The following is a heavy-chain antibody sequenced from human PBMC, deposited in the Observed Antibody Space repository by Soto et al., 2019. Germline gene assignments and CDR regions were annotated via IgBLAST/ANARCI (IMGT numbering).Heavy chain of an antibody. D-gene: IGHD2-15*01. CDR2: IDYNGVT. CDR3: GKVLVGATGHTDSDS. CDR1: GGSIYRSGYY. V-gene: IGHV4-39*01. J-gene: IGHJ4*02. Sequence: SETLSLTCTVSGGSIYRSGYYWGWIRQPPGRGLEWIGNIDYNGVTYSNPSLKSRVTISRDTSKNQFSLKLTSVTAADTALYYCGKVLVGATGHTDSDSWGQGTLVTVSS.